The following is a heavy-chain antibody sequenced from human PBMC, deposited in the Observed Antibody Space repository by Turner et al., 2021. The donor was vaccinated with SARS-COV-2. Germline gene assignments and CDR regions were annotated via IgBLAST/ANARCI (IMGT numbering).Heavy chain of an antibody. D-gene: IGHD6-13*01. J-gene: IGHJ4*02. V-gene: IGHV3-7*01. Sequence: VQLAESGVGLVQRGGALRLSCAASGFTFSIYWMSWVRQAPGKGLEWVANIKQDGSEKYYVDSVKGRFTISRDNAKNSLYLQMNSLRAEDTAVYYCARVPSSSWYFDYWGQGTLVTVSS. CDR3: ARVPSSSWYFDY. CDR2: IKQDGSEK. CDR1: GFTFSIYW.